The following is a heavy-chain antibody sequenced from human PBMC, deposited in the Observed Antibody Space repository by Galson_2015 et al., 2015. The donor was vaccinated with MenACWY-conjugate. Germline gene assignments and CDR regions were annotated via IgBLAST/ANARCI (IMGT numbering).Heavy chain of an antibody. V-gene: IGHV3-7*01. J-gene: IGHJ4*02. Sequence: SLRLSCAASGFTFSNSWMNWIRQAPGSGLEWVANINPEGSRGTYVDSVKGRFTISRDNAENSVCLEMNSLRPEDTAVFYCAAWTADDNYWAQGTLVTVSS. D-gene: IGHD3/OR15-3a*01. CDR3: AAWTADDNY. CDR2: INPEGSRG. CDR1: GFTFSNSW.